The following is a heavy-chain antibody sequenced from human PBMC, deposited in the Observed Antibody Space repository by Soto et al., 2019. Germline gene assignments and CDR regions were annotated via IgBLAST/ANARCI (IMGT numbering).Heavy chain of an antibody. J-gene: IGHJ5*02. CDR1: GFTFSSYA. CDR3: AKADNWNPNRNWFDP. D-gene: IGHD1-20*01. Sequence: EVQLLESGGGLVQPGGSLRLSCAASGFTFSSYAMSWVRQAPGKGLEWVSAISGSGGSTYYADSVKGRFTISRDNSKNTLYLQMNSLRAEVTAVYYCAKADNWNPNRNWFDPWGQGTLVTVSS. CDR2: ISGSGGST. V-gene: IGHV3-23*01.